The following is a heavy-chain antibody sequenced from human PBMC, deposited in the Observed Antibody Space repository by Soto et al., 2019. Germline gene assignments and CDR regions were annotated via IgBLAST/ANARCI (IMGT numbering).Heavy chain of an antibody. CDR2: IFSNDEK. CDR3: ARIVVDYYDSSGYYEFDY. J-gene: IGHJ4*02. CDR1: GFSLSNARMG. D-gene: IGHD3-22*01. Sequence: QVTLKESGPVLVKPTETLTLTCTVSGFSLSNARMGVSWIRQPPGKALEWLAHIFSNDEKSYSTSLKSRLTISKDTSKSQVVLTMTNMDPVDTATYYCARIVVDYYDSSGYYEFDYWGQGTLVTVSS. V-gene: IGHV2-26*01.